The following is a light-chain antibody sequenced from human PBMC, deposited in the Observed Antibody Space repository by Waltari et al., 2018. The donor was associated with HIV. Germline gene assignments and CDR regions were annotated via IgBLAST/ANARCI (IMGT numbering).Light chain of an antibody. J-gene: IGKJ2*01. V-gene: IGKV1-12*01. CDR2: EAS. CDR1: QNIGRS. Sequence: IQMTQSPSYVSESVGGGVSISCRASQNIGRSLAWSQLKQGKAPKLVVYEASRLNDGVPARFHGTGSRSNFTLDINNLQSEDFATYVCQQATTFPHTFG. CDR3: QQATTFPHT.